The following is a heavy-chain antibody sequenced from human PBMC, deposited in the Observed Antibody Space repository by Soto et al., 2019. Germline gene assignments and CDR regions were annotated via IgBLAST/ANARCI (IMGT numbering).Heavy chain of an antibody. CDR1: GYTFTSYG. V-gene: IGHV1-18*04. CDR2: ISAYNGNT. D-gene: IGHD6-13*01. J-gene: IGHJ6*02. Sequence: QVQLVQSGAEVKKPGASVKVSCKASGYTFTSYGISWVRQAPGQGLEWMGWISAYNGNTNYAQKLQGRVTMTTDTSTSTAYMELRSLRSDDTAVYYCAKGGYSRSPGWAGYYYGMDVWGQGTTVTVSS. CDR3: AKGGYSRSPGWAGYYYGMDV.